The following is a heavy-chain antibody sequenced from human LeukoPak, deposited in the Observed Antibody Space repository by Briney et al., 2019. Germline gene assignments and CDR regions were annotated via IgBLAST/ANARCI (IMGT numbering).Heavy chain of an antibody. D-gene: IGHD4-17*01. J-gene: IGHJ4*02. CDR1: GFTFSSYS. CDR3: ARENYGDYPDYFDY. CDR2: ISSSSSYI. Sequence: GGSLRLSCAASGFTFSSYSMNWVRQAPGKGLEWVSSISSSSSYIYYADSVKGRFTISRDNAKNSLYLQMNSLRAEDTAVYYCARENYGDYPDYFDYWGKGTLVTVSS. V-gene: IGHV3-21*01.